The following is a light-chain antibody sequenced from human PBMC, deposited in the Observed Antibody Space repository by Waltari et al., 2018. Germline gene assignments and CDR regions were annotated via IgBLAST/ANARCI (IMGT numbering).Light chain of an antibody. V-gene: IGKV2-30*01. Sequence: VMLTQSPLSLPVTLGQPASISCTSRQSLIYSDGNTFLNWFHQRPGQSPRRLIYKVSNRDYGVPDRFSGSGSGTDFTLKISRVEAEDVGIYYCMQGTQWPPSLTFGGGTKVEIK. CDR1: QSLIYSDGNTF. J-gene: IGKJ4*01. CDR2: KVS. CDR3: MQGTQWPPSLT.